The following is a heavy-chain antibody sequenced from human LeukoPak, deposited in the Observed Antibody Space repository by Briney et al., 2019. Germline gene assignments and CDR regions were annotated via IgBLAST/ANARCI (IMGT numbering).Heavy chain of an antibody. J-gene: IGHJ4*02. Sequence: ASVKVSCKASGYTFTGYYMHWVRQAPGQGLEWMGWLNPNSFGTNYAQKFQGRVTMTRDTSISTAYMELSRLRSDDTAMYYCARDIAGAGVRNFFDHWGQGTLVTVSS. CDR1: GYTFTGYY. V-gene: IGHV1-2*02. D-gene: IGHD6-19*01. CDR3: ARDIAGAGVRNFFDH. CDR2: LNPNSFGT.